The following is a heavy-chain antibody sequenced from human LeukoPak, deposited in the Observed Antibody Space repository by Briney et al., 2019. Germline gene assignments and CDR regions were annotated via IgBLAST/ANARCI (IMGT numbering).Heavy chain of an antibody. CDR1: GFTVSSNS. D-gene: IGHD1-1*01. J-gene: IGHJ5*02. V-gene: IGHV3-66*03. CDR3: AKSYKSGFDP. Sequence: PGGSLRLSCTVSGFTVSSNSMSWVRQAPGKGLEWVSFIYSDNTHYSDSVKGRFTISRDNSKNTLYLQMNSLRAEDTAVYYCAKSYKSGFDPWGQGTLVTVSS. CDR2: IYSDNT.